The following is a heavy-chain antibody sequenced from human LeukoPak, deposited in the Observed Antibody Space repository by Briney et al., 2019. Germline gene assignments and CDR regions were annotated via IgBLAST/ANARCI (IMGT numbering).Heavy chain of an antibody. CDR3: ARTRNPRITMVRGVITLLDY. CDR2: ISAYNGNT. CDR1: GYTFTSYG. V-gene: IGHV1-18*01. Sequence: ASVKVSCKASGYTFTSYGISWVRQAPGQGLEWMGWISAYNGNTNYAQKLQGRVTMTTDTSTSTAYMELRSLRSDDTAVYYCARTRNPRITMVRGVITLLDYWGQGTPVTVSS. J-gene: IGHJ4*02. D-gene: IGHD3-10*01.